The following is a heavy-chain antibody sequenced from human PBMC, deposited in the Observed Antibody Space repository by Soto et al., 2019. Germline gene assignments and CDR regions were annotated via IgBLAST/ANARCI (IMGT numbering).Heavy chain of an antibody. CDR3: ARHGYTSNWYYYYYYGMDV. CDR2: MNPNSGNT. V-gene: IGHV1-8*01. Sequence: QVQLVQSGAEVKKPGASVKVSCKASGYTFTSYDINWVRQATGQGLEWMGWMNPNSGNTGYAQKFQGRVTMTSNTTISTAYMNLMSLRSEDPDVYYSARHGYTSNWYYYYYYGMDVWGQGTTVTVSS. J-gene: IGHJ6*02. D-gene: IGHD6-13*01. CDR1: GYTFTSYD.